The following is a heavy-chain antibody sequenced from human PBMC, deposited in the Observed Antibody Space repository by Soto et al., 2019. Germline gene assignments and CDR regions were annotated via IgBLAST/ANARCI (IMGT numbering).Heavy chain of an antibody. CDR2: VKDGGHT. CDR1: GGSLSGYY. CDR3: ARGQEGVVATH. D-gene: IGHD5-12*01. Sequence: QVQLQQWGAGLLKPSETLSLNCAVTGGSLSGYYWSWIRQPPGKGLEWIGEVKDGGHTNYSQSLRGRVTIASDTSNNQFSLRLNSVTAADTGVYYCARGQEGVVATHWDQGSLVTVSS. J-gene: IGHJ4*02. V-gene: IGHV4-34*01.